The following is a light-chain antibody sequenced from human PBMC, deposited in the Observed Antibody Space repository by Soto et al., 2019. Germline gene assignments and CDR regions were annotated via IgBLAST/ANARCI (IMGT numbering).Light chain of an antibody. V-gene: IGLV1-51*01. CDR1: SSNIGNNY. J-gene: IGLJ2*01. CDR2: DNT. Sequence: QSVLTQPPSVSAAPGQKVTVSCSGSSSNIGNNYVSWYQQLPGTAPKLLIYDNTKRPSGIPDRFSASKSGTSGTLGITGLQTGDEADYYCGAWDSSLGTVVFGGGTKLTVL. CDR3: GAWDSSLGTVV.